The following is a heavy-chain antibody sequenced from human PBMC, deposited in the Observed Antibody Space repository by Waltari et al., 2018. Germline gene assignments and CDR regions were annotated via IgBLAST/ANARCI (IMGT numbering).Heavy chain of an antibody. V-gene: IGHV4-39*01. Sequence: QLQLQESGPGLVKPSETLSLTCSVSGGSISSSRYNWGWIRQPPGKGLAWIGSIYYSGTTYYNPSLKSRVTISVDTSKNLFSLRLSSVTAADTAVYFCARPLNPGPYNWFDPWGQGTLVTVSS. D-gene: IGHD7-27*01. CDR1: GGSISSSRYN. J-gene: IGHJ5*02. CDR3: ARPLNPGPYNWFDP. CDR2: IYYSGTT.